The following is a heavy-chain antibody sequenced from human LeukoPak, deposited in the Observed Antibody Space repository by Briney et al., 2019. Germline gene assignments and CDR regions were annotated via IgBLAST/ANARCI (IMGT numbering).Heavy chain of an antibody. V-gene: IGHV4-39*01. D-gene: IGHD3-3*01. Sequence: SETLSLTCTVSGGSISSSSYYWGWIRQPPGKGLEWIGSIYYSGSTYYNPSLKSRVTISVDTSKNQFSLKLSPVTAADTAVYYCARSYYDFWSGYYGGPDYWGQGTLVTVSS. J-gene: IGHJ4*02. CDR1: GGSISSSSYY. CDR2: IYYSGST. CDR3: ARSYYDFWSGYYGGPDY.